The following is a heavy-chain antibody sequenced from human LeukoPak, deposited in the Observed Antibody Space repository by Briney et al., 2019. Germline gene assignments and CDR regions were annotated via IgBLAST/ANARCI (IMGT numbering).Heavy chain of an antibody. D-gene: IGHD3-3*01. CDR3: AKEGRITIFGVVRGALEY. CDR2: IKQDGSEK. J-gene: IGHJ4*02. Sequence: GGSLRLSCAASGFTFSNYYMSWVRQAPGKGLEWVANIKQDGSEKYYVDSVRGRFTISRDNAKNSLYLQMNSLRAEDTAVYYCAKEGRITIFGVVRGALEYWGQGTLVTVSS. CDR1: GFTFSNYY. V-gene: IGHV3-7*03.